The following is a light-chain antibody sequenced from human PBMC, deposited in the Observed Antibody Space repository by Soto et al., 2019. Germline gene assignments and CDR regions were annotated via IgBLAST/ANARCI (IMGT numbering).Light chain of an antibody. CDR3: QQYDKWPYT. V-gene: IGKV3-15*01. CDR2: GAF. J-gene: IGKJ2*01. CDR1: QSIGTN. Sequence: EIVLTQSPATLSVSPGEGATLSCRTSQSIGTNLAWYQQKPGQAPRLLIYGAFIRAPGFPVRFRGTGSGSEFTLPISSLQSEDGAFYFCQQYDKWPYTFGQGTNLELK.